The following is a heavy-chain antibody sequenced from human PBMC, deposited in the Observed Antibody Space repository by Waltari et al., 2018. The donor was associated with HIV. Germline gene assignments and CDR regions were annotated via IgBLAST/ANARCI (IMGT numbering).Heavy chain of an antibody. CDR1: GFTFNTYA. D-gene: IGHD3-22*01. V-gene: IGHV3-30*01. Sequence: QVQLVESGGGVVQPGRSLRLSCAASGFTFNTYAMYWVRQAPGKGLGCVVFISYDGSNKYYADSVKDRFTISRDNSKNTLYLQMNSLRAEDTAVYYCARDSSGYYYVGYGMDVWGQGTTVTVSS. J-gene: IGHJ6*02. CDR2: ISYDGSNK. CDR3: ARDSSGYYYVGYGMDV.